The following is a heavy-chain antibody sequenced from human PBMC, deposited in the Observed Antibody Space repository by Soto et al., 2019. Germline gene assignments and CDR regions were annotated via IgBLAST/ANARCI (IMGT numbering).Heavy chain of an antibody. Sequence: ASVKVSCKASGYSFTDYHIHWVRQAPGQGLEWLGRINPKSGGTSTAQKLQGWVTMTRDRSISTVYMELTRLRSGDTAVYFCARGHSTDCSNGVCSFFYNHEMDVWGQGTTVTVSS. CDR2: INPKSGGT. D-gene: IGHD2-8*01. J-gene: IGHJ6*02. CDR1: GYSFTDYH. V-gene: IGHV1-2*04. CDR3: ARGHSTDCSNGVCSFFYNHEMDV.